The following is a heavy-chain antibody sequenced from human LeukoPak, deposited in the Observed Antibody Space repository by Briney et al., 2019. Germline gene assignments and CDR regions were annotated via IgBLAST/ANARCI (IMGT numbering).Heavy chain of an antibody. CDR3: ARGARYYYYMDV. D-gene: IGHD3-16*01. CDR2: IFYSGST. J-gene: IGHJ6*03. CDR1: GGSISSSSYY. V-gene: IGHV4-39*07. Sequence: SETLSLTCTVSGGSISSSSYYWGWIRQPPGKGLEWIGSIFYSGSTYYNPSLKSRVTISLDMSKNQFSLKLSSVTAADTAVYYCARGARYYYYMDVWGKGTTVTVSS.